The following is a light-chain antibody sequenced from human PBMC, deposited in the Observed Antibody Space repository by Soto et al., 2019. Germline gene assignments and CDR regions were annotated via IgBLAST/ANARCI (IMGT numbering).Light chain of an antibody. CDR2: DVR. CDR3: CSYAGSYTYV. J-gene: IGLJ1*01. Sequence: QSVLTQPRSVSGSPGQSVTISCTGTSSDVGNYNYVSWYQQYPGKVPKRIIYDVRKRPSGVPDRFSGSKSGNTASLTISGLQAEDEADYFCCSYAGSYTYVFGTGTKLTVL. CDR1: SSDVGNYNY. V-gene: IGLV2-11*01.